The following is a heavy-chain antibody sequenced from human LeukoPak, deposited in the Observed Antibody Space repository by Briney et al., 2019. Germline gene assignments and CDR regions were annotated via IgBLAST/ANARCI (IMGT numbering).Heavy chain of an antibody. V-gene: IGHV3-21*01. J-gene: IGHJ4*02. Sequence: GGSLRLSCAATGFTFRDSSMNWVRQAPGKGLEWVSYISSISAYLHYSDAVKGRFTISRDNSENTLDLQLNSLRAEDTAVYYCTTLTVASHFDYWGPGTLVTVSS. D-gene: IGHD4-11*01. CDR3: TTLTVASHFDY. CDR1: GFTFRDSS. CDR2: ISSISAYL.